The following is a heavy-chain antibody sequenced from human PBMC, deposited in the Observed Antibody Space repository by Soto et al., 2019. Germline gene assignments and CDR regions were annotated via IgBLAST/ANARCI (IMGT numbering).Heavy chain of an antibody. V-gene: IGHV3-21*01. J-gene: IGHJ4*02. CDR2: ISKSDYT. CDR3: ARGDSIIIPAVSDF. CDR1: GFAFNNYG. Sequence: GGSLRLSCTVSGFAFNNYGINWVRQAPGKGLEWVSSISKSDYTYYSDSVKGRFAISRDNAKSSVSLQMNTLRVEDTAVYYCARGDSIIIPAVSDFWGQGTLVTVSS. D-gene: IGHD2-2*01.